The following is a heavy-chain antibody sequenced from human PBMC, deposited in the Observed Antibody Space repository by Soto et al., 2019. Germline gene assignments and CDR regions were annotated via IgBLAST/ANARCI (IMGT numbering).Heavy chain of an antibody. Sequence: QVQLVQSGAEVKKPGSSVKVSCKASGGTFSSYTISWVRQAPGQGLEWMGRIIPILGIANYAQKFQGRVTITADKDTSTAYMELSSLRPEDTAVYYCASDIVATIGASYYYYCGMAVWGQGPTVTVSS. CDR1: GGTFSSYT. CDR3: ASDIVATIGASYYYYCGMAV. J-gene: IGHJ6*02. CDR2: IIPILGIA. D-gene: IGHD5-12*01. V-gene: IGHV1-69*02.